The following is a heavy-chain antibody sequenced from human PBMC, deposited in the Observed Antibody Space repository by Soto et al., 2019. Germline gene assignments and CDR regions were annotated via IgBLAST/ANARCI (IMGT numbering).Heavy chain of an antibody. V-gene: IGHV1-69*13. Sequence: ASVKVSCKASGGTFSSYRFNWVRQAPGQGLEWVGGIVPIYRTADYAQKFQGRVTITADESARTAYMELRSLKSEDTAVYYCARDSGAKLSSSWGQGTLVTVSS. CDR3: ARDSGAKLSSS. CDR1: GGTFSSYR. CDR2: IVPIYRTA. J-gene: IGHJ4*02. D-gene: IGHD6-13*01.